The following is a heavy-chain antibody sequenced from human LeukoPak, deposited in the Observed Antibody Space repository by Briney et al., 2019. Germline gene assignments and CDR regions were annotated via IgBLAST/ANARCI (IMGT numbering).Heavy chain of an antibody. CDR3: ARWIGGFDY. J-gene: IGHJ4*02. V-gene: IGHV3-7*01. CDR1: GFTFSNYW. Sequence: GGPLRLSCTTSGFTFSNYWMNWVRQTPGRGREWVANINHGGSEKYYLDSVEGRFTISRDNTNNSLYLQMNSLRDDDTAIYYCARWIGGFDYWGQGALVTVSS. CDR2: INHGGSEK. D-gene: IGHD3-10*01.